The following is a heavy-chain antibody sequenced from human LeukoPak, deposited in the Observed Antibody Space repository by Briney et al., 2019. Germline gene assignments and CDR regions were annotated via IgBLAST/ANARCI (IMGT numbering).Heavy chain of an antibody. CDR1: GFTFKYFG. CDR3: AKNGDRGAYCTGGTCYPYFYYYMDV. CDR2: INDDGGRT. Sequence: TGGSLRLSCSATGFTFKYFGMNWVRQSRGKGLEWVSFINDDGGRTKYADSVKGRFTISRDNSKNTLFLHMSGLRADDTAIYYCAKNGDRGAYCTGGTCYPYFYYYMDVWGKGTTVTI. J-gene: IGHJ6*03. D-gene: IGHD2-15*01. V-gene: IGHV3-23*01.